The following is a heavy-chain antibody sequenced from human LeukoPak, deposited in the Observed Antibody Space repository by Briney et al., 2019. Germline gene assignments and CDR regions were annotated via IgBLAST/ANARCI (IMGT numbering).Heavy chain of an antibody. D-gene: IGHD3-22*01. V-gene: IGHV3-30*18. CDR1: GFTFSSYG. J-gene: IGHJ4*02. Sequence: GGSLRLSCAASGFTFSSYGMHWVRQAPGKGLEWVAVISYDGSNKYYADSVKGRFTISRDNSKNTLYLQMNSLRAEDTAVHYCAKDRAPYYYDSSGIDYWGQGTLVTVSS. CDR3: AKDRAPYYYDSSGIDY. CDR2: ISYDGSNK.